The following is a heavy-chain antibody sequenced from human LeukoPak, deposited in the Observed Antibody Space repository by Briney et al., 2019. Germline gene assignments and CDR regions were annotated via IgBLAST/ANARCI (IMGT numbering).Heavy chain of an antibody. D-gene: IGHD3-3*01. V-gene: IGHV4-38-2*02. CDR2: IYHSGST. J-gene: IGHJ4*02. CDR3: ARLAGDFWSGYSTPYYFDY. CDR1: GYSISSGYY. Sequence: SETLSLTCTVSGYSISSGYYWGWIRQPPGKGLEWIGSIYHSGSTYYNPSLKSRVTISVDTSKNQFSLKLSSVTAADTAVYYCARLAGDFWSGYSTPYYFDYWGQGTLVTVSS.